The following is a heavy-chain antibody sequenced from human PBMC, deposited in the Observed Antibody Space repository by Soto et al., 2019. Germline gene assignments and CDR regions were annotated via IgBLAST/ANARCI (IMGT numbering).Heavy chain of an antibody. J-gene: IGHJ4*02. CDR1: GGTFSSYT. CDR2: IIPILGIA. Sequence: ASVKVSCKASGGTFSSYTISWVRQAPGQGLEWMGRIIPILGIANYAQKFQGRVTITADKSTSTAYMEMSSLRSEDTAGYYCASGGNPYLYSYGYFDYWGQGTLVTVSS. V-gene: IGHV1-69*02. D-gene: IGHD5-18*01. CDR3: ASGGNPYLYSYGYFDY.